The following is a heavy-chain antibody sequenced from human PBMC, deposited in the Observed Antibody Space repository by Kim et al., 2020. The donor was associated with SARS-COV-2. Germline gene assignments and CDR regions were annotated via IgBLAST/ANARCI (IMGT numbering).Heavy chain of an antibody. D-gene: IGHD6-13*01. V-gene: IGHV3-30*03. CDR3: AREASAGFDY. CDR2: NQ. J-gene: IGHJ4*02. Sequence: NQHVGVSVKGRFTISRDNSKNTISLDMNNLRPDDPAVYYCAREASAGFDYWGQGALVTVSS.